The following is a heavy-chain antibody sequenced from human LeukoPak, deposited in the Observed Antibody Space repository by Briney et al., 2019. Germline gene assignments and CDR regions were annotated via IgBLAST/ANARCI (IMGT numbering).Heavy chain of an antibody. CDR2: IYHSGST. CDR3: ARDVDIVVVVAAHGRWFDP. V-gene: IGHV4-4*02. Sequence: SGTLSLTCAVSGGSISGSNWWSWVRQPPGKGLEWIGEIYHSGSTNYNPSLKSRVTISVDKSKNQFSLKLSSVTAADTAVYYCARDVDIVVVVAAHGRWFDPWGQGTLVTVSS. J-gene: IGHJ5*02. D-gene: IGHD2-15*01. CDR1: GGSISGSNW.